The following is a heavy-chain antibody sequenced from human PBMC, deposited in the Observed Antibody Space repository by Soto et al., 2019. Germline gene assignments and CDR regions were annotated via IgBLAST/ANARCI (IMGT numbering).Heavy chain of an antibody. V-gene: IGHV1-2*04. Sequence: GASAKVSCKASGYTFTGYYMHWVRQAPGQGLEWMGWINPNSGGTNYAQKFQGWVTMTRDTSISTAYMELSRLRSDDTAVYYCARDRTTGTPDAFDIWGQGTMVTVSS. J-gene: IGHJ3*02. CDR1: GYTFTGYY. D-gene: IGHD1-1*01. CDR3: ARDRTTGTPDAFDI. CDR2: INPNSGGT.